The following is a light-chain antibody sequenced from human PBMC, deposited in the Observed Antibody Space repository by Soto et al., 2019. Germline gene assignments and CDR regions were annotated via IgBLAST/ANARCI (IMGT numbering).Light chain of an antibody. CDR3: QQYDNLPLI. Sequence: DIQMTQSPSTLSASVGDRVTITCRASQTINSWLAWYQQKPGKAPKLLIFDASSLERGVPSRFSGSGSGTDFTLTISSLQPEDFATYYCQQYDNLPLIFGQGTRLEIK. J-gene: IGKJ5*01. V-gene: IGKV1-5*01. CDR2: DAS. CDR1: QTINSW.